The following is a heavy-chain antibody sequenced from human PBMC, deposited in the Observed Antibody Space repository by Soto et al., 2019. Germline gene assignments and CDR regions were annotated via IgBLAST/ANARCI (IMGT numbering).Heavy chain of an antibody. CDR1: GGSLSGFY. V-gene: IGHV4-34*01. Sequence: ETPSLTCAVHGGSLSGFYWTWIRQPPGKRLEWIGEINHSGGTNYNPSLKSRVTISLDTSKNQFSLNLNSVTAADTAVYYCARGSVFMLYAVIDYWGQGALVTVSS. CDR2: INHSGGT. D-gene: IGHD2-8*01. J-gene: IGHJ4*02. CDR3: ARGSVFMLYAVIDY.